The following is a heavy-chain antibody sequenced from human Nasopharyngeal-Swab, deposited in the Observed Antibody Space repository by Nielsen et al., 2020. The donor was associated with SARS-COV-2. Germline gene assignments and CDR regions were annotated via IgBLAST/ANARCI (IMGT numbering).Heavy chain of an antibody. CDR2: IKQDGSDK. J-gene: IGHJ3*02. CDR3: AGHYYDSSGYYSGAFDI. D-gene: IGHD3-22*01. V-gene: IGHV3-7*01. CDR1: GLTFTNSW. Sequence: GGSLRLSCAASGLTFTNSWMSWVRQAPGKGLEWVANIKQDGSDKYYVDSVKGRFTISRDNAKNSLELQMNSLRVEDTAVYYCAGHYYDSSGYYSGAFDIWGQGTMVTVSS.